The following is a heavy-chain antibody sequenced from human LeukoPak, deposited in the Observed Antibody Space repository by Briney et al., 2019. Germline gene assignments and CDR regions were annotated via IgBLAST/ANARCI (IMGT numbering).Heavy chain of an antibody. CDR2: IYPGDSDT. D-gene: IGHD3-22*01. V-gene: IGHV5-51*01. CDR1: GYSFTSYW. CDR3: ARRGSSGYYYASPFDY. J-gene: IGHJ4*02. Sequence: GESLKISCKGSGYSFTSYWIGWVRQMPGKGLEWMGIIYPGDSDTRYSPSFQGQVTISADKSFSTAYLQWSSLKASDTAMYYCARRGSSGYYYASPFDYWGQGTLVTVSS.